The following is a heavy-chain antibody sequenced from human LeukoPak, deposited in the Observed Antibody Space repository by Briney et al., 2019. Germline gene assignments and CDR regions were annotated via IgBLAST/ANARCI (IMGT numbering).Heavy chain of an antibody. CDR3: ATGGSRGTYYFDY. D-gene: IGHD1-26*01. J-gene: IGHJ4*02. Sequence: PGRSLRLSCAASGLTLSSYGMHWVRQAPGKGLEWVTFIRYDGSNKYYADSVKGRFTISRDNYMNTVNLQMNSLRPEDTAVYYCATGGSRGTYYFDYWGRGILVTVSS. CDR2: IRYDGSNK. V-gene: IGHV3-30*02. CDR1: GLTLSSYG.